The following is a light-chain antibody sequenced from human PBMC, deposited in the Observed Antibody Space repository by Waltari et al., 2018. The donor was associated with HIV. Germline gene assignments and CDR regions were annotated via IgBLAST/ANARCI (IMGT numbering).Light chain of an antibody. CDR1: SSNIGSNT. Sequence: QSVLTQPPSASGTPGQRVTLSCSGISSNIGSNTVNWYQQLPGTAPKLLIYSKNQRPSGVPDRFSGSKSGTSASLAISGLQSEDEADYYCAAWDDSLNGWVFGGGTKLTVL. J-gene: IGLJ3*02. CDR3: AAWDDSLNGWV. CDR2: SKN. V-gene: IGLV1-44*01.